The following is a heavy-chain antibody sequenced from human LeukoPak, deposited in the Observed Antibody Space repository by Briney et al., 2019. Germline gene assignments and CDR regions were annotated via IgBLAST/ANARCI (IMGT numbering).Heavy chain of an antibody. V-gene: IGHV4-34*01. D-gene: IGHD5-12*01. CDR2: INHSGST. CDR3: ARGLRRWLRDPFDY. J-gene: IGHJ4*02. CDR1: GGSFSGYY. Sequence: SETLSLTCAVYGGSFSGYYWRWIRQPPGKGLEWIGEINHSGSTNYNPSLKSRVTISVDTSKNQFSLKLSSVTAADTAVYYCARGLRRWLRDPFDYWGQGTLVTVSS.